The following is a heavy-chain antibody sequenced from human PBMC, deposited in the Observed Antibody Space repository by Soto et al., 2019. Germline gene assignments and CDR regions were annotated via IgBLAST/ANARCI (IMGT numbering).Heavy chain of an antibody. CDR2: IWYDGSNK. J-gene: IGHJ3*02. Sequence: QVQLVESGGGVVQPGRSLSLSCAASGFTFSSYGMHWVRQAPGKGLGWVAVIWYDGSNKYYADSVKGRFTIYRDNSKNTLYLKMNSLRAEDTAVYYCARDSSNVGAFDIWGQGTMVTVSS. CDR1: GFTFSSYG. D-gene: IGHD1-26*01. V-gene: IGHV3-33*01. CDR3: ARDSSNVGAFDI.